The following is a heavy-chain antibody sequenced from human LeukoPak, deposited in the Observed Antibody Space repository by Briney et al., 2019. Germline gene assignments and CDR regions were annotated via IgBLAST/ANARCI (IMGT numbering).Heavy chain of an antibody. CDR1: GGSFSGYY. V-gene: IGHV4-34*01. Sequence: PSETLSLTCAVYGGSFSGYYWSWIRQPPGKGLEWIGEINHSGSTNYNPSLKSRVTISVDTSKNQFSLKLSSVTAADTAVYYCARSGGYGSGSYYNLYYYYYMDVWGKGTTVTISS. D-gene: IGHD3-10*01. J-gene: IGHJ6*03. CDR3: ARSGGYGSGSYYNLYYYYYMDV. CDR2: INHSGST.